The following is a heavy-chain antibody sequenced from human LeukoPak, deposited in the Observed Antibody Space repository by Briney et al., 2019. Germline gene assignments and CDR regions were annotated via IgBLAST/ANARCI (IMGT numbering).Heavy chain of an antibody. CDR2: INPNSGGT. Sequence: ASVKVSCKASGYTFTGYYMHWVRQAPGQGLEWMGWINPNSGGTNYAQKFQGRVTMTGDTSISTAYMELSRLRSDDTAVYYCASYDSSGYYHDYWGQGTLVTVSS. V-gene: IGHV1-2*02. CDR1: GYTFTGYY. CDR3: ASYDSSGYYHDY. D-gene: IGHD3-22*01. J-gene: IGHJ4*02.